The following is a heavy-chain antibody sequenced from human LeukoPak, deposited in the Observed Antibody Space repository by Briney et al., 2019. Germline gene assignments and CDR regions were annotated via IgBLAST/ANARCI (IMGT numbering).Heavy chain of an antibody. CDR3: ARVDTAMADFDY. CDR1: GFTFSSYE. CDR2: ISSSGSTI. J-gene: IGHJ4*02. Sequence: PGGSLRLSCAASGFTFSSYEMNWVRQAPGKGLEWVSYISSSGSTIYYADPVKGRFTISRDNAKNSLYPQMNSLRAEDTAVYYCARVDTAMADFDYWGQGTLVTVSS. D-gene: IGHD5-18*01. V-gene: IGHV3-48*03.